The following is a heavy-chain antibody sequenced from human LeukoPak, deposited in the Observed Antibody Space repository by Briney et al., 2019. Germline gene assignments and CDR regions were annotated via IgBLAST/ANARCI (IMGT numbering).Heavy chain of an antibody. CDR3: ARDGSWGDYQFYFYMDV. J-gene: IGHJ6*03. D-gene: IGHD2-2*01. Sequence: GGSLRLSREASEFTFGSFAMSWVRQAPGKGLEWLSGISASGHYIYCADSVKGRFTISRDNSKNTLYIEMNSLRAEDTAVYYCARDGSWGDYQFYFYMDVWGKGTTVTVSS. CDR1: EFTFGSFA. V-gene: IGHV3-23*01. CDR2: ISASGHYI.